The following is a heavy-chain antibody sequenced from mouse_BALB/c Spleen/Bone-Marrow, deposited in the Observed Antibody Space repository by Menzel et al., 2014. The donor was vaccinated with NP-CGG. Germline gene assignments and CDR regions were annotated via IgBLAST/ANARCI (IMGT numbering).Heavy chain of an antibody. D-gene: IGHD4-1*01. J-gene: IGHJ4*01. CDR1: GFNIKDTY. V-gene: IGHV14-3*02. Sequence: VQLQQSGAELVKPGASVKLSCTASGFNIKDTYMHWVKQGPEQGLEWIGRIDLGNGNTKYDPKFQGKATITADTSSNTAYLQLSSLTSEDTAVYYCARWEYYAMDYWGQGTSVTVSS. CDR3: ARWEYYAMDY. CDR2: IDLGNGNT.